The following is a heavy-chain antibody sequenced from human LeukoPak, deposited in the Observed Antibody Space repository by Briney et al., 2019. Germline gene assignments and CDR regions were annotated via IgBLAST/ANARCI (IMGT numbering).Heavy chain of an antibody. CDR2: IYNDGITT. D-gene: IGHD1-1*01. CDR3: AGGNWNPHY. J-gene: IGHJ4*02. V-gene: IGHV3-74*01. Sequence: GGSLRLSCAASGFTFSSYWMHWVRQVPGKGLVWVSRIYNDGITTNYADSVKGRFTISRDNAKNTLYLQMNSLRAEDTAVYYCAGGNWNPHYWGQGTLVTVSS. CDR1: GFTFSSYW.